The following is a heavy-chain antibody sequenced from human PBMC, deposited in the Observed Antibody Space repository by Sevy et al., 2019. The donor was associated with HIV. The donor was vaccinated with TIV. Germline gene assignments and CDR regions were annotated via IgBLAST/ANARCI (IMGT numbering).Heavy chain of an antibody. J-gene: IGHJ4*02. D-gene: IGHD3-22*01. CDR3: AKLGDYYDSTCHFDY. Sequence: GGSLRLSCAASGFTFSSYAMSWVRQAPGKGLEWVSGISRSGGSTYYADSVKGRFTISRDNSKNTLYLQMNSLRAEDTVVYYCAKLGDYYDSTCHFDYWGQGTLVTVSS. V-gene: IGHV3-23*01. CDR1: GFTFSSYA. CDR2: ISRSGGST.